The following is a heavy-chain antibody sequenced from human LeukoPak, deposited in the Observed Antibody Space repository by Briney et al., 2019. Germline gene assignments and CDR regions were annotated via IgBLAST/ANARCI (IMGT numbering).Heavy chain of an antibody. Sequence: SETLSLTCAVSGGSISSGGYSWSWIRQPPGKGLVWIGYIYHSGSTYYNPSLKSRVTISVDRSKNQFSLKLSSVTAADTAVYYCARAPRVGATYYFDYWGQGTLVTVSS. V-gene: IGHV4-30-2*01. CDR3: ARAPRVGATYYFDY. CDR1: GGSISSGGYS. CDR2: IYHSGST. J-gene: IGHJ4*02. D-gene: IGHD1-26*01.